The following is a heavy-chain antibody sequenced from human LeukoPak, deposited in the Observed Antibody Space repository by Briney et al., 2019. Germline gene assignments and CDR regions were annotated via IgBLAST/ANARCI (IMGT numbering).Heavy chain of an antibody. CDR2: INPNSGGT. D-gene: IGHD1-20*01. CDR3: ARAFITGSLYYYYYYMDV. J-gene: IGHJ6*03. V-gene: IGHV1-2*02. CDR1: GYTFTGYY. Sequence: ASVKVSCKASGYTFTGYYMHWVRQAPGQGLEWMGWINPNSGGTNYAQKFQGRVTMTRDTSISTAYMELSRLRSDGTAVYYCARAFITGSLYYYYYYMDVWGKGTTVTISS.